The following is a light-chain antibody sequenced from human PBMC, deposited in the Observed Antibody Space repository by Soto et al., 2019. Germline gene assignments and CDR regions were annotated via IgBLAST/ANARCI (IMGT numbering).Light chain of an antibody. CDR2: DVS. V-gene: IGLV2-11*01. Sequence: QSALTQPCSVSGSPGQSVTISCTGTSSDVGGYNYVSWYQQHPGKAPKVMIYDVSKRPSGVPDRLSGSKSGNTASLTISGLQAEDEADYYCCSYAGSSSYVFGAGTKVTVL. J-gene: IGLJ1*01. CDR3: CSYAGSSSYV. CDR1: SSDVGGYNY.